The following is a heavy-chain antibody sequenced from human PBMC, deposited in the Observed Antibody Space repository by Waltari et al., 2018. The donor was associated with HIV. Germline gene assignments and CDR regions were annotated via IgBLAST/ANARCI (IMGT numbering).Heavy chain of an antibody. Sequence: QVQLVQSGAEVKKPGSSVKVSCKASGGTFSSYAISWVRQAPGQGLQWMGRIIPILGIANYAQKFQCRVTITADKSTSTAYMELSSLRSEDTAVYYCARWSTYYYDSSGWPYFDYWGQGTLVTVSS. CDR3: ARWSTYYYDSSGWPYFDY. CDR1: GGTFSSYA. V-gene: IGHV1-69*04. J-gene: IGHJ4*02. D-gene: IGHD3-22*01. CDR2: IIPILGIA.